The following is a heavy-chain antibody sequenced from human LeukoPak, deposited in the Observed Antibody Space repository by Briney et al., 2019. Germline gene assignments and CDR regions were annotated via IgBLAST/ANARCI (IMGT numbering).Heavy chain of an antibody. J-gene: IGHJ3*02. CDR1: GFTFSSYW. CDR3: ARDDGWSSGYYDTLDAFDI. V-gene: IGHV3-7*01. Sequence: GGSLRLSCAASGFTFSSYWMTWVRQAPGKGLEWVANFKQDVSEKYYVDSVKGRFTISRDDAKNSLYLQMHSLRAEDTAVYYCARDDGWSSGYYDTLDAFDIWGQGTVVIVSS. CDR2: FKQDVSEK. D-gene: IGHD3-22*01.